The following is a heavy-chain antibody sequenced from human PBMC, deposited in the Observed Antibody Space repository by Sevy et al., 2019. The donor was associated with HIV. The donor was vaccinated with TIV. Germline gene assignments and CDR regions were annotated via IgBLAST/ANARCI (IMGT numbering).Heavy chain of an antibody. CDR1: GGSISSYY. Sequence: SETLSLTCTVSGGSISSYYWSWIRQPPGKGLEWIGYIYYSGSTNYNPSLKSRVTISVDTSKNQFSLKLSSVTAADTAVDYCAREGATPPQYYFDYWGQGTLVTVSS. D-gene: IGHD1-26*01. CDR3: AREGATPPQYYFDY. CDR2: IYYSGST. V-gene: IGHV4-59*01. J-gene: IGHJ4*02.